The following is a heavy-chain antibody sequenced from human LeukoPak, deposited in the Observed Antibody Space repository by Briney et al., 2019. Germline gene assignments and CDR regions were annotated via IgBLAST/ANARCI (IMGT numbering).Heavy chain of an antibody. V-gene: IGHV1-46*01. CDR1: GYTFTSYY. J-gene: IGHJ4*02. Sequence: GSVKVSCKASGYTFTSYYMHWVRQAPGQGLEGMGIINPSGSSTNYAQKFQGRVTMTRHTSTSTVYMELSSLRSEDTAVYSCARGYCTNGVCRFDYWGQGTLVTVSS. D-gene: IGHD2-8*01. CDR2: INPSGSST. CDR3: ARGYCTNGVCRFDY.